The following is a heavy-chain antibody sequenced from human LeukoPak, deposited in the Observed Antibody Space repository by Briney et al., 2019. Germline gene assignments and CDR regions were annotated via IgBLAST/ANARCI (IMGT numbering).Heavy chain of an antibody. V-gene: IGHV3-33*01. CDR2: IWYDGSNK. D-gene: IGHD3-10*01. Sequence: GGSLRLSCAASGFTFSSYGMHWVRQAPGKGLEWVAVIWYDGSNKYYADSVNGRFTISRDNYKNTLYLQMNSLRAEDTAVYYCAREYGSGSSRFDPWSQGTLVTVSS. CDR3: AREYGSGSSRFDP. CDR1: GFTFSSYG. J-gene: IGHJ5*02.